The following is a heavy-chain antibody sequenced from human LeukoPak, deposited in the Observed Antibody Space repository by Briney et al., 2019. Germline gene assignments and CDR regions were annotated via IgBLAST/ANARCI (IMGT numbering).Heavy chain of an antibody. J-gene: IGHJ4*02. D-gene: IGHD5-24*01. CDR2: VRYDGSDK. V-gene: IGHV3-30*02. CDR3: AKTGGRDGYGFDS. Sequence: GGSLRLSCAASGFTFSSHGMHWVRQAPGKGLEWVAVVRYDGSDKYYAGSVKGRFTISRDNSKNTLYLQMNSLRAEDTALYYCAKTGGRDGYGFDSWGQGTLVTVSP. CDR1: GFTFSSHG.